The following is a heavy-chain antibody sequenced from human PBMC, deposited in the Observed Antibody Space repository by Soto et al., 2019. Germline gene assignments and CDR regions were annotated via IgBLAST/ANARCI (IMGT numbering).Heavy chain of an antibody. V-gene: IGHV1-69*12. CDR1: GGTFSSYA. D-gene: IGHD1-7*01. J-gene: IGHJ6*02. CDR3: ARVARSYNWNYLPPRNAYYYYYGMDV. Sequence: QVQLVQSGAEVKKPGSSVKVSCKASGGTFSSYAISWVRQAPGQGLEWMGGIIPIFGTANYAQKFQGRVTIPADESTSTAYMELSSLRSEDTAVYYCARVARSYNWNYLPPRNAYYYYYGMDVWGQGTTVTVSS. CDR2: IIPIFGTA.